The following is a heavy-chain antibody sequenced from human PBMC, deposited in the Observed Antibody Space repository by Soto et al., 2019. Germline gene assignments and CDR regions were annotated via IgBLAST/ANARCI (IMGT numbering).Heavy chain of an antibody. D-gene: IGHD6-6*01. CDR3: AREIAARPVYYYYYGMDV. J-gene: IGHJ6*02. CDR2: ISYDGSNK. CDR1: GFTFSSYA. Sequence: QVQLVESGGGVVQPGRSLRLSCAASGFTFSSYAMHWVRQAPGKGLEWVAGISYDGSNKYYADSVKGRFTISRDNSKNTLYLQMSSLRAEDTAVYYCAREIAARPVYYYYYGMDVWGQGTTVTVSS. V-gene: IGHV3-30-3*01.